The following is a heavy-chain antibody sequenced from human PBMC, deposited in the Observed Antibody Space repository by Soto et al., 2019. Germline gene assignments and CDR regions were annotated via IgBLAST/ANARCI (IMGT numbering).Heavy chain of an antibody. D-gene: IGHD1-1*01. CDR1: GDSVSSNSAA. J-gene: IGHJ4*01. CDR2: TYYRSKWYN. V-gene: IGHV6-1*01. CDR3: SRSPDTGKVVLFDF. Sequence: SQTLSLTCVISGDSVSSNSAAWNWIRQSPSRGLEWLGRTYYRSKWYNDYAVSVKSRITINPDTSKNQFSLQLNSVTPEDTAVYYCSRSPDTGKVVLFDFWGQGTLVTVSS.